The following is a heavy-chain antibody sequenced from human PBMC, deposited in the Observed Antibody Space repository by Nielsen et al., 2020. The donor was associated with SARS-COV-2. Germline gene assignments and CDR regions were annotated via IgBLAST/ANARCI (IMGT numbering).Heavy chain of an antibody. CDR3: AREAAVYLDY. Sequence: GESLKISCAASGFTFSDYYMSWIRQAPGKGLEWVSYISDSSIYTNYADSVKGRFTISRDNSKNTLYLQMNSLRAEDTAVYYCAREAAVYLDYWGQGTLVTVSS. D-gene: IGHD6-13*01. V-gene: IGHV3-11*06. CDR2: ISDSSIYT. CDR1: GFTFSDYY. J-gene: IGHJ4*02.